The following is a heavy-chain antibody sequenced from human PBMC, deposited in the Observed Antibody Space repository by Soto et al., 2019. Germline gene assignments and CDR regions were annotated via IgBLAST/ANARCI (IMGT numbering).Heavy chain of an antibody. Sequence: PSETLSLTCNVSGGSFNGYSWSWFRQTSGKGLEWIGDISYRGSTSYSPSLKSPLMISLDTSNNQFSLKVAAVTAADTAVYYCARALLGFSYGYGGYFDPWGPGTLVTVSS. V-gene: IGHV4-34*01. CDR3: ARALLGFSYGYGGYFDP. CDR2: ISYRGST. CDR1: GGSFNGYS. D-gene: IGHD3-16*01. J-gene: IGHJ4*02.